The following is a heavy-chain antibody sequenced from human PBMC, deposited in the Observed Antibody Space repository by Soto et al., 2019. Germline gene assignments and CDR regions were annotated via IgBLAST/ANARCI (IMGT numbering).Heavy chain of an antibody. CDR2: INPNSGGT. V-gene: IGHV1-2*04. D-gene: IGHD3-3*01. CDR3: ARDPKRFLEWLLAQDYYYGMDV. Sequence: ASVKVSCKASGYTFTGYYMHWVRQAPGQGLEWMGWINPNSGGTNYAQKFQGWVTMTRDTSISTAYMELSRLRSDDTAVYYCARDPKRFLEWLLAQDYYYGMDVWGQGTTVTVSS. CDR1: GYTFTGYY. J-gene: IGHJ6*02.